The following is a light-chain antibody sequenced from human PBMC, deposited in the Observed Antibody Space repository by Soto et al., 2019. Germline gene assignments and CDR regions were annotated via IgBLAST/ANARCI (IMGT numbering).Light chain of an antibody. J-gene: IGKJ5*01. CDR3: QQRSNWPPIT. CDR2: DAS. Sequence: EIVLTQSPPTLSLSPGERATLSCRASQSVSSYLAWYQQKPGQAPRLLIYDASNRATGIPARFSGSGSGTDFTLPISSLEPEDFAVYYCQQRSNWPPITFGQGTRLEIK. V-gene: IGKV3-11*01. CDR1: QSVSSY.